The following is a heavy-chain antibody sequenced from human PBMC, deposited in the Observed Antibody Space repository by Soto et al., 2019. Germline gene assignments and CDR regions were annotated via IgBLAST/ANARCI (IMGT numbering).Heavy chain of an antibody. CDR1: GGSISSYY. CDR3: ARFGGIAVAGTFDY. CDR2: IYYSGST. Sequence: QVQLQESGPGLVKPSETLSLTCTVSGGSISSYYWSWIRQPPGKGLEWIGYIYYSGSTNYNPSLKSRVTXXVXTXXNQFSLKLSSVTAADTAVYYCARFGGIAVAGTFDYWGQGTLVTVSS. V-gene: IGHV4-59*08. J-gene: IGHJ4*02. D-gene: IGHD6-19*01.